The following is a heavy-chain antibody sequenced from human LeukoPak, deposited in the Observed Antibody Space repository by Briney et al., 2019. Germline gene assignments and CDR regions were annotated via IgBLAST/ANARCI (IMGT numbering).Heavy chain of an antibody. J-gene: IGHJ4*02. CDR3: ARLRFLEWSKYYFDY. V-gene: IGHV4-30-4*08. Sequence: SETLSLTCTVSGGSISSGDYYWSWIRQPPGKGLEWIGYIYYSGSTYYNPSLKSRVTISVDTSKNQFSLKLSSVTAADTAVYYCARLRFLEWSKYYFDYWGQGTLVTVSS. CDR1: GGSISSGDYY. CDR2: IYYSGST. D-gene: IGHD3-3*01.